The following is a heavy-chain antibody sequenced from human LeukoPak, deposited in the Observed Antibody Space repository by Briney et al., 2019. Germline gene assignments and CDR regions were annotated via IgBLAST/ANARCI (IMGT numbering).Heavy chain of an antibody. CDR3: ARDQSGEALVAGSLPDYVPYYYYYGMDV. V-gene: IGHV1-69*01. CDR2: IIPIFGTA. D-gene: IGHD6-19*01. J-gene: IGHJ6*02. Sequence: VKVSCKASGGTFSSYAISWVRQAPGQGLEWMGGIIPIFGTADYAQKFQGRVTITADESTSTAYMELSSLRSEDTAVYYCARDQSGEALVAGSLPDYVPYYYYYGMDVWGQGTTVTVSS. CDR1: GGTFSSYA.